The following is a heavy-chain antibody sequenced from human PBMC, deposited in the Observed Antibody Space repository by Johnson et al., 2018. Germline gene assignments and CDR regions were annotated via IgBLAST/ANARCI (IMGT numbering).Heavy chain of an antibody. CDR2: ISNRGGNI. V-gene: IGHV3-11*04. D-gene: IGHD6-13*01. CDR1: GFTFSDYY. J-gene: IGHJ6*03. Sequence: QVQLVESGGGLVKPGGSLRLSYAASGFTFSDYYMSWIRQAPGKGLEWVSYISNRGGNIYYADSVKGRFTISRDNAKNSLYLQMNSLRAEDTAVYYCARDRRWYRGINYYYYMDVWGKGTTVTVSS. CDR3: ARDRRWYRGINYYYYMDV.